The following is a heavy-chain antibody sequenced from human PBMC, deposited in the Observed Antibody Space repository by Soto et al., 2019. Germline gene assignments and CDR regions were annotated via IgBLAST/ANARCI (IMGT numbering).Heavy chain of an antibody. CDR2: IYYSGTT. J-gene: IGHJ4*02. D-gene: IGHD6-13*01. CDR1: GGSVGSSSYY. Sequence: SESMSLTCTVSGGSVGSSSYYWGWIRQSPGKGLEWIGNIYYSGTTFYNPSLKRRVTISEDTSKNQFYLHLSSVTAADTAIFCCASIAAPGTTHFDFWGQGTLVTVSS. V-gene: IGHV4-39*01. CDR3: ASIAAPGTTHFDF.